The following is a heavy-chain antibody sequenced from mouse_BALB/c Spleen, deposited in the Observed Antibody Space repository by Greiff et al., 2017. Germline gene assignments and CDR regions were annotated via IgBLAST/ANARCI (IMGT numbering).Heavy chain of an antibody. CDR1: GFNIKDTY. Sequence: EVQLQQSGAELVKPGASVTLSCTASGFNIKDTYMHWVKQRPEQGLEWIGRIDPANGNTKYDPKFQGKATITADTASNTAYLQLSSLTSEETAVSYCVSSGSLYYFDYWGQGTTLTVSS. J-gene: IGHJ2*01. CDR3: VSSGSLYYFDY. V-gene: IGHV14-3*02. D-gene: IGHD3-1*01. CDR2: IDPANGNT.